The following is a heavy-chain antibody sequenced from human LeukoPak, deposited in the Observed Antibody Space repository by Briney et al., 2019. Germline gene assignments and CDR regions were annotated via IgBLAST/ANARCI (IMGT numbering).Heavy chain of an antibody. V-gene: IGHV3-30-3*01. J-gene: IGHJ3*02. CDR2: ISYDGSNK. CDR1: GFTFSSYA. CDR3: ARDRLSEIWGNAFDT. D-gene: IGHD7-27*01. Sequence: GGSLRLSCAASGFTFSSYAMHWVRQAPGKGLEWVAVISYDGSNKYYADSVKGRFTISRDNSKNTLYLQMNSLRAEDTAVYYCARDRLSEIWGNAFDTWGQGTMVTVSS.